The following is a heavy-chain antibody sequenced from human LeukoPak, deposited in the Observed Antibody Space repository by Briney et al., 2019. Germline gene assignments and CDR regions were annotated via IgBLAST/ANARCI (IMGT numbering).Heavy chain of an antibody. J-gene: IGHJ5*02. V-gene: IGHV3-23*01. CDR1: GFTFGTYA. Sequence: GGSLRLSCAASGFTFGTYAMSWVRQAPEKGLEWVSAISGSGGTTKYADSVNGRFTISRDNSKNTLYLQMNSLSADDTAVYYCAKAYSTSWYHLAGSWDQGTLVTVSS. D-gene: IGHD6-13*01. CDR2: ISGSGGTT. CDR3: AKAYSTSWYHLAGS.